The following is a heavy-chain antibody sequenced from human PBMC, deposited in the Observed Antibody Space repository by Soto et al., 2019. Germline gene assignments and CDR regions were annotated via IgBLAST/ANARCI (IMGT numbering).Heavy chain of an antibody. V-gene: IGHV1-69*04. J-gene: IGHJ4*02. D-gene: IGHD3-10*01. CDR2: VNPILSMS. CDR3: ATSYGSGYRAFDF. Sequence: QVQLVQSGAEVKRPGSSVKASCKASGDTFNFYSINWVRQAPGLGLEWMGRVNPILSMSNYAQRFQGRVTMTADKSTSTAYMELSGLRSEDTAISYCATSYGSGYRAFDFWGQGALVTVSS. CDR1: GDTFNFYS.